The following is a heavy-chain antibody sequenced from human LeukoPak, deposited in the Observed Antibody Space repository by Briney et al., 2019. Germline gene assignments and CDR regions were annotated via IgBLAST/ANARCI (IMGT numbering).Heavy chain of an antibody. V-gene: IGHV3-21*01. CDR2: ISSSSYI. J-gene: IGHJ4*02. Sequence: GGSLRLSCAASGFTFSSYSMNWVRQAPGKGLEWVSSISSSSYIYYADSVKGRFTISRDNAKNSLYLQMNSLRAEDTAVYYCASDGIGIAVAGWDYWGQGTLVTVSS. CDR3: ASDGIGIAVAGWDY. CDR1: GFTFSSYS. D-gene: IGHD6-19*01.